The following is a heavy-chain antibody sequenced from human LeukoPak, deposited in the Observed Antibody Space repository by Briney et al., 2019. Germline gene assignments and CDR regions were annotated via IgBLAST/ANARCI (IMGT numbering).Heavy chain of an antibody. CDR3: ATHLADLGRSFDY. Sequence: SETLSLTCTVSGGSISSYYWSWIRQPPGKGLEWLGYIYYSGSTDYNPSLKSRVTISVDTSKNHFSLKLSSVTAPDTAVYYSATHLADLGRSFDYWGQGTLVTVSS. CDR2: IYYSGST. D-gene: IGHD6-6*01. CDR1: GGSISSYY. V-gene: IGHV4-59*08. J-gene: IGHJ4*02.